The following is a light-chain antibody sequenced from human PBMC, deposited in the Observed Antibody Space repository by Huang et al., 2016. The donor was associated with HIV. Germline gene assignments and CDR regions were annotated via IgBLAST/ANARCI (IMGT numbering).Light chain of an antibody. CDR2: GAS. CDR3: QQYNKWPPYT. Sequence: VMTQSPATLSVSPGERATLSCRASESILRNLAWDQQRPGRPPRLLIYGASVRLPGIPDRFRGSGSGTEFSLTISSLQSEDFAVYYCQQYNKWPPYTYGQGTKLEIK. J-gene: IGKJ2*01. CDR1: ESILRN. V-gene: IGKV3-15*01.